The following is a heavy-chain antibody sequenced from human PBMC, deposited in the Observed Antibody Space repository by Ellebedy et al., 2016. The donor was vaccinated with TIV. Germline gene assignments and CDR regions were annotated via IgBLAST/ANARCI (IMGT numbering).Heavy chain of an antibody. V-gene: IGHV3-20*04. CDR1: GFTFDDYG. Sequence: PGGSLRLSCAASGFTFDDYGMSWVRQAPGKGLEWVSSINWNGESTHYADSVKGRFTISRDSAKNSLYLQINSLRAEDTALYYCARAQGMSYHYGMAVWGQGTTVIISS. CDR2: INWNGEST. J-gene: IGHJ6*02. CDR3: ARAQGMSYHYGMAV.